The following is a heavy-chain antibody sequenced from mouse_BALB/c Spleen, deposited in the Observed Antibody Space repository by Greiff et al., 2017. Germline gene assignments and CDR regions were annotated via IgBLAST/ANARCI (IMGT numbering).Heavy chain of an antibody. CDR2: IDPANGNT. V-gene: IGHV14-3*02. Sequence: DVQLQESGAELVKPGASVKLSCTASGFNIKDTYMHWVKQRPEQGLEWIGRIDPANGNTKYDPKFQGKATITADTSSNTAYLQLSSLTSEDTAVYYCARTYYGNYYAMDYWGQGTSVTVSS. CDR3: ARTYYGNYYAMDY. J-gene: IGHJ4*01. D-gene: IGHD2-10*01. CDR1: GFNIKDTY.